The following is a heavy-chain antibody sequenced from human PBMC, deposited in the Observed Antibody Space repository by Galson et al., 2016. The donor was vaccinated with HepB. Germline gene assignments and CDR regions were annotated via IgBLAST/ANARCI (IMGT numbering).Heavy chain of an antibody. J-gene: IGHJ4*02. CDR3: AREYRLQWELRVD. CDR2: ISAYNGNI. V-gene: IGHV1-18*01. CDR1: GYTFTNYG. Sequence: SVKVSCKASGYTFTNYGINWVRQAPGQGLEWMGWISAYNGNIKYTQKFQGRVTITADKSTSTAYMELSSLRSEDTAVYYCAREYRLQWELRVDWGQGTLVTVSS. D-gene: IGHD1-26*01.